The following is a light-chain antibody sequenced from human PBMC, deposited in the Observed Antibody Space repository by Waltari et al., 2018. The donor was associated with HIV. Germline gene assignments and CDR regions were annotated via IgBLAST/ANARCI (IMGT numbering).Light chain of an antibody. V-gene: IGLV1-47*01. CDR1: SSNIGRNS. CDR3: AAWDDSLSGYV. CDR2: RND. Sequence: QSVLTQPPSASGTPGQRFTIPSSGGSSNIGRNSVPWYQLLPGTAPKLLVYRNDQRPSGVPDRLSGSKSGTSASLAISGLRSEDEADYYCAAWDDSLSGYVFGTGTKVTVL. J-gene: IGLJ1*01.